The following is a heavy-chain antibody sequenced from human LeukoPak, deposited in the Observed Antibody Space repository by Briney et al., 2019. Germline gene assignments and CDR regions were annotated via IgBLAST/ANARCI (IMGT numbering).Heavy chain of an antibody. V-gene: IGHV4-61*02. J-gene: IGHJ3*02. Sequence: PSQTLSLTCTVSGGSISSGSYYWSWIRQPAGKGLEWIGRIYTSGSTNYNPSLKSRVTISVDTSKNQFSLKLSSVTAADTAVYYCATNHIGERITIFGVVIGGAFDIWGQGTMVTVSS. D-gene: IGHD3-3*01. CDR1: GGSISSGSYY. CDR2: IYTSGST. CDR3: ATNHIGERITIFGVVIGGAFDI.